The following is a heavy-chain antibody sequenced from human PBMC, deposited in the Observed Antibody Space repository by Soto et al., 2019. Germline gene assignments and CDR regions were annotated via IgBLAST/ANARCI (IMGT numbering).Heavy chain of an antibody. CDR2: IYPGDSDT. V-gene: IGHV5-51*01. CDR1: GYSFTSYW. CDR3: ARHFPSPGLYYYYMDV. Sequence: GESLKISCKGSGYSFTSYWIGWVRQMPGKGLEWMGIIYPGDSDTRYSPSFQGQVTISADKSISTAYLQWSSLKASDTAMYYCARHFPSPGLYYYYMDVWGKGTTVTVSS. J-gene: IGHJ6*03.